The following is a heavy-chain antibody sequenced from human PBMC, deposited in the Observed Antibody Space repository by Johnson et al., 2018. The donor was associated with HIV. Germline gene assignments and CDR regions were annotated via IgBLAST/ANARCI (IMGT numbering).Heavy chain of an antibody. J-gene: IGHJ3*02. D-gene: IGHD6-13*01. CDR3: ARPMESGYSSSWYAAFDI. CDR1: GFTFSSYA. V-gene: IGHV3-30*04. CDR2: ISYDGSNK. Sequence: QVQLVESGGGVVQPGRSLRLSCAASGFTFSSYAMHWVRQAPGKGLEWVAVISYDGSNKYYADSVKGRFTIYRDNAKKSLYLQMNSLRAEDTALYHCARPMESGYSSSWYAAFDIWGQGTMVTVSS.